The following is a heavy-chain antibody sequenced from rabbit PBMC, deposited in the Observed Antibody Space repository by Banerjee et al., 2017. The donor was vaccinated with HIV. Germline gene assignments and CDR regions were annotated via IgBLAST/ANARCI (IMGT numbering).Heavy chain of an antibody. CDR2: IYTNTGST. D-gene: IGHD2-1*01. Sequence: QQQLEESGGGLVKPGGTLTLTCKASGIDFSNYVYICWVRQAPGKGLELIACIYTNTGSTWFASWVDGRFTISRSTSLKTVDLKMTSLTAADTATYFCAREESDGGGHLKLWGPGTLVTVS. J-gene: IGHJ4*01. CDR1: GIDFSNYVY. CDR3: AREESDGGGHLKL. V-gene: IGHV1S43*01.